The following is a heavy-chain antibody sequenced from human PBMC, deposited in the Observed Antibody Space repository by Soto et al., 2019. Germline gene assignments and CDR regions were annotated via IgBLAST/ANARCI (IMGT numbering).Heavy chain of an antibody. J-gene: IGHJ6*02. V-gene: IGHV6-1*01. Sequence: SQTLSLTCAISGDSVSSSSAAWNWIRQSPSRGLEWLGRTYYRSKWHNDYAVSVKSRITITPDTSRNQLSLHLNSVTPEDTAVYYCASEYGDSHVGGMDVWGQGTTVTVSS. D-gene: IGHD5-18*01. CDR3: ASEYGDSHVGGMDV. CDR1: GDSVSSSSAA. CDR2: TYYRSKWHN.